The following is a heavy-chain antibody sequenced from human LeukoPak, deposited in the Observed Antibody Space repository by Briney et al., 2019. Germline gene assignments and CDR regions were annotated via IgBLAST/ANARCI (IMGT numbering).Heavy chain of an antibody. CDR2: IYSGGST. D-gene: IGHD6-13*01. CDR1: GFTVSSNY. J-gene: IGHJ4*02. V-gene: IGHV3-53*01. Sequence: GGSLRLSCAASGFTVSSNYMSWVRQAPGEGLEWVSVIYSGGSTNYADSVKGRFTISRDNSKNTLYLQMNSLRAEDTAVYYCARYQRSSRALDYWGQGTLVTVSS. CDR3: ARYQRSSRALDY.